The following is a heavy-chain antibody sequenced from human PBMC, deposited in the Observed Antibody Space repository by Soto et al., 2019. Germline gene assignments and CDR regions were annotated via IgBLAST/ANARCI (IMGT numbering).Heavy chain of an antibody. CDR2: IYPGDSDT. CDR3: ARHNRDGVVTRAGMDV. D-gene: IGHD3-3*01. Sequence: GESLKISCKGSGYSFTSYWIGWVRRMPGKGLEWMGIIYPGDSDTRYSPSFQGQVTISADKSISTAYLQWSSLKASDTAMYYCARHNRDGVVTRAGMDVWGQGTTVTVSS. V-gene: IGHV5-51*01. CDR1: GYSFTSYW. J-gene: IGHJ6*02.